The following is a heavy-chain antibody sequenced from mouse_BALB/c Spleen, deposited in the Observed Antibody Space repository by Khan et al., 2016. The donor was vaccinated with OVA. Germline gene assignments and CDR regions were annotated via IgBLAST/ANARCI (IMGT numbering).Heavy chain of an antibody. CDR1: GYTFTSYV. Sequence: VQLQQSGPELVKPGASVKMSCKASGYTFTSYVMHWVKQKPRQGLEWIGYISPNSDGSKYNEKFRGKATLTSDKSSSTAYMELSSLTSEESAGDYCLRSLFYDGSAYEGFAYWGQGTLVTVSA. CDR2: ISPNSDGS. D-gene: IGHD1-1*01. CDR3: LRSLFYDGSAYEGFAY. V-gene: IGHV1S136*01. J-gene: IGHJ3*01.